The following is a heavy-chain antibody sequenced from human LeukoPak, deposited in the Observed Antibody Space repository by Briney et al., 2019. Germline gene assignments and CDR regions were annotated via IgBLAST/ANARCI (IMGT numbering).Heavy chain of an antibody. D-gene: IGHD3-16*01. J-gene: IGHJ4*02. CDR3: AKGGDYFDY. CDR2: IWYDGSNK. CDR1: GFTFSSYG. Sequence: GRSLRLSCAASGFTFSSYGMHWVRQAPGKGLEWVAVIWYDGSNKYYADSVKGRFTISRDNSKNTLYLQMNSLRAEDTAVYYCAKGGDYFDYWGQGTLVTVAS. V-gene: IGHV3-33*06.